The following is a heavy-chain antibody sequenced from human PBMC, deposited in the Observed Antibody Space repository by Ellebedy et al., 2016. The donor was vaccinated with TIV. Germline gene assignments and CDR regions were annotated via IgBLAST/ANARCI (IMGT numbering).Heavy chain of an antibody. CDR3: AGQVFDYYDSSGYYHFDY. V-gene: IGHV5-10-1*01. D-gene: IGHD3-22*01. J-gene: IGHJ4*02. Sequence: GESLKISXKGSGYSFTSYWISWVRQMPGKGLEWMGRIDPSDSYTNYSPSFQGHVTISADKSISTAYLQWSSLKASDTAMYYCAGQVFDYYDSSGYYHFDYWGQGTLVTVSS. CDR2: IDPSDSYT. CDR1: GYSFTSYW.